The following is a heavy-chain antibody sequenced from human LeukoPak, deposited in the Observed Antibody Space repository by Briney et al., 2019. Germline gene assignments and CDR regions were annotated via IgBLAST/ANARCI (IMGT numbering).Heavy chain of an antibody. D-gene: IGHD6-13*01. CDR1: GFTFNIFG. V-gene: IGHV3-33*06. J-gene: IGHJ4*02. CDR3: VKESAADATFHFDY. Sequence: GGSLRLSCAASGFTFNIFGMHWVRQVPGNGLEWLAVLWADGKTAHYADSVKGRITISRDSSENTLYLQMNSLRSEDTAVYYCVKESAADATFHFDYWGQGTLVTVSS. CDR2: LWADGKTA.